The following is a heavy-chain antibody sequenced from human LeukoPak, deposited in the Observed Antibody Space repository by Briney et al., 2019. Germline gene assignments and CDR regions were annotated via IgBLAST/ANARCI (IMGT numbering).Heavy chain of an antibody. CDR3: ARDKDYFDSGGAFDI. J-gene: IGHJ3*02. D-gene: IGHD3-22*01. CDR1: GCSISSYY. V-gene: IGHV4-59*01. CDR2: IYYSGST. Sequence: SETLSLTCTVSGCSISSYYWSWIRQPPGKGLEWIGYIYYSGSTNYNPSLKSRVTMSVDTSKNQFSLKLSSVTAADTAVYYCARDKDYFDSGGAFDIWGQGTMVTVSS.